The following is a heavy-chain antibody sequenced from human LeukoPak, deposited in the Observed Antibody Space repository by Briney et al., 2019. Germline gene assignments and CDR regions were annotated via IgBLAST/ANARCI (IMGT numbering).Heavy chain of an antibody. Sequence: PGRSLRLSCAASGFPFSSYGMHWVRQAPGKGLQWVAVILYDGSNKYYADSVKGRFIISRDNSKNTLYLQMNSLTAEDTAVYYCARVVAGSVYNYGMDVWGQGTTVTVSS. CDR1: GFPFSSYG. CDR2: ILYDGSNK. V-gene: IGHV3-30*05. D-gene: IGHD6-19*01. J-gene: IGHJ6*02. CDR3: ARVVAGSVYNYGMDV.